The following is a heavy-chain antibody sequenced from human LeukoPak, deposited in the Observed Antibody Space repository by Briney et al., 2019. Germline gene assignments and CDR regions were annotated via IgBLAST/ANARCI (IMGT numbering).Heavy chain of an antibody. Sequence: PGGSLRLSCAASGFTFSTYSMNWVRQAPGKGLEWVAVISYDGSNKYYADSVKGRFTISRDNSKNTLYLQMNSLRAEDTAVYYCARDVATAEVGGYYYGMDVWSQGTTVTVSS. J-gene: IGHJ6*02. D-gene: IGHD6-13*01. CDR2: ISYDGSNK. CDR1: GFTFSTYS. V-gene: IGHV3-30*03. CDR3: ARDVATAEVGGYYYGMDV.